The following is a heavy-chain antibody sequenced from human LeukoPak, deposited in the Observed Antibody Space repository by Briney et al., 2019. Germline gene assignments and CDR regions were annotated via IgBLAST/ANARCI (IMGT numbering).Heavy chain of an antibody. D-gene: IGHD4-17*01. V-gene: IGHV3-7*01. J-gene: IGHJ4*02. CDR3: ARDGMTTVTTDLDY. Sequence: PGGSLRLSCAASGFNDSSYWMSWVRQAPGKGPEWVANIKQDGSEKYYVDSVKGRFTISRDNAKNSLYLQMNSLRAEDTAVYYCARDGMTTVTTDLDYWGQGTLVTVSS. CDR2: IKQDGSEK. CDR1: GFNDSSYW.